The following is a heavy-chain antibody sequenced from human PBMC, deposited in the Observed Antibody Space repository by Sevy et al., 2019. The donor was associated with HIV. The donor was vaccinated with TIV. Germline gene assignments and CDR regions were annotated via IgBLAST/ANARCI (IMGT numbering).Heavy chain of an antibody. J-gene: IGHJ4*01. D-gene: IGHD6-6*01. CDR3: VRPTPRIAPSSAAFFDS. CDR2: INGRGGST. V-gene: IGHV3-23*01. Sequence: GGSLRLSCAASGFASGFTFSSFAMSWVRQLPRKGLEWVSTINGRGGSTYYADSVKGRFTPSRDNSNNALFLQMDSLTPEDTALYYCVRPTPRIAPSSAAFFDSWGHGTLVTVSS. CDR1: GFTFSSFA.